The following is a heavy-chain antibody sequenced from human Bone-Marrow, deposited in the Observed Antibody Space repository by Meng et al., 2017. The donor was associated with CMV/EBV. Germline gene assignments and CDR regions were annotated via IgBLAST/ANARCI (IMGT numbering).Heavy chain of an antibody. CDR2: IYYSGDT. Sequence: QVQLQESGPGLVKPSQTLSLTCSVSGVSTRSGDYYWSWIRQPPGKGLEWIGYIYYSGDTYYNPSLKSRITISVDTSKNQFSLKLTSVIAADTAIYYCATLRGGYWGRGTLVTVSS. V-gene: IGHV4-30-4*01. CDR1: GVSTRSGDYY. J-gene: IGHJ4*02. CDR3: ATLRGGY.